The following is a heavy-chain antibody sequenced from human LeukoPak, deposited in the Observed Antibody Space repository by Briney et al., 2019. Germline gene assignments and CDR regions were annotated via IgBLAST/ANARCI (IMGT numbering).Heavy chain of an antibody. D-gene: IGHD2-21*02. CDR2: FDPEDGET. J-gene: IGHJ4*02. CDR3: ATVNGDCGGDCYSD. Sequence: ASVKVSCKVSGYTLTELSMHWVRQAPGKGLELMGGFDPEDGETIYAQKFQGRVTMTEDTSTDTAYMELSSLRSEDTAVYYCATVNGDCGGDCYSDWGQGTLVTVSS. CDR1: GYTLTELS. V-gene: IGHV1-24*01.